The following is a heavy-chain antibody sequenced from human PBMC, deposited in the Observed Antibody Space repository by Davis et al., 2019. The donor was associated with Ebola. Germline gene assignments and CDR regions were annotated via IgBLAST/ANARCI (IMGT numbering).Heavy chain of an antibody. Sequence: GESLKLPCAASGFTFSSYWMHWVRQAPGKGLVWVSRINSDGSSTSYADSVKGRFTISRDNAKNTLYLQMNSLRAEDTAVYYCAKDLTLWFGELDYWGQGTLVTVSS. CDR3: AKDLTLWFGELDY. CDR1: GFTFSSYW. CDR2: INSDGSST. J-gene: IGHJ4*02. D-gene: IGHD3-10*01. V-gene: IGHV3-74*01.